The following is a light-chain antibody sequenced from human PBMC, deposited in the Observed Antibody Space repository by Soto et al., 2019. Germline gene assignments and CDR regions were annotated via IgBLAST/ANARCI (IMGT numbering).Light chain of an antibody. J-gene: IGKJ1*01. CDR1: QGISSW. V-gene: IGKV1-5*03. CDR3: QQYYSYPRT. CDR2: KAS. Sequence: DIQMTQAPSTLSASVGDRVTITCRASQGISSWLAWYQQKPGKAPKLLIYKASSLETGVPSRFSGSGSGTDFTLTISCLQSEDFATYYCQQYYSYPRTFGQGTKVDIK.